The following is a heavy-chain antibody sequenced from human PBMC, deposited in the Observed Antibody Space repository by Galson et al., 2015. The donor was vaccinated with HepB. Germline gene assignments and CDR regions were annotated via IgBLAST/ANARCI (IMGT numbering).Heavy chain of an antibody. Sequence: SLRLSCAASGFTFDDSAMHWVRQAPGKGLEWVSGISWNSRTVDYADSVKGRFTISRDNAKNSLYLQMNSLRAEDTALYYCARDMRVNYYYYYMDVWGKGTTVTVSS. J-gene: IGHJ6*03. D-gene: IGHD2-21*01. CDR3: ARDMRVNYYYYYMDV. CDR1: GFTFDDSA. V-gene: IGHV3-9*01. CDR2: ISWNSRTV.